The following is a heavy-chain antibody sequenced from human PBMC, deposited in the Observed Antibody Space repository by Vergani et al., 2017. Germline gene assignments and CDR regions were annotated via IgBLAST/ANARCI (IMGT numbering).Heavy chain of an antibody. J-gene: IGHJ4*02. CDR2: TYYRSKWYN. V-gene: IGHV6-1*01. Sequence: QVQLQQSGPGLVKPSQTLSLTCAISGDSVSSNSAAWNWIRQSPSRGLEWLGRTYYRSKWYNDYAVSVKSRITINPDTSKNQFSLQLNSVTAADTAVYYCARGLHHSKRGFFDYWGQGTLVTVSS. CDR3: ARGLHHSKRGFFDY. D-gene: IGHD4-11*01. CDR1: GDSVSSNSAA.